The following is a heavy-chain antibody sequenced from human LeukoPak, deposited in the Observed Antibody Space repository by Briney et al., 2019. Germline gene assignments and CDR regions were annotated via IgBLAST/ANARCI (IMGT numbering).Heavy chain of an antibody. CDR1: GYTFTSYG. D-gene: IGHD5-24*01. CDR2: ISAYNGNT. Sequence: GASVKVSCKASGYTFTSYGISWVRQAPGQGLEWMGWISAYNGNTNYAQKLQGRVTMTTDTSTSTAYMELRSPRSDDTAVYYCARVLKDGYNNGNFQHWGQGTLVTVSS. CDR3: ARVLKDGYNNGNFQH. J-gene: IGHJ1*01. V-gene: IGHV1-18*01.